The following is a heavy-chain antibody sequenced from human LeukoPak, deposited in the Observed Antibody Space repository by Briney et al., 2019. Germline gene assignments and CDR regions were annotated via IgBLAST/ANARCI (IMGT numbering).Heavy chain of an antibody. J-gene: IGHJ4*02. D-gene: IGHD6-19*01. V-gene: IGHV3-74*01. Sequence: GGSLRLSCAASGFTFSSYWMHWVRQAPGKGLVWVSRINSDGSSTSYADSVKGRFTISRDNAKNTLYLQMNSLRAEGTAVYYCARAPRGGQWLKDYWGQGTLVTVSS. CDR1: GFTFSSYW. CDR2: INSDGSST. CDR3: ARAPRGGQWLKDY.